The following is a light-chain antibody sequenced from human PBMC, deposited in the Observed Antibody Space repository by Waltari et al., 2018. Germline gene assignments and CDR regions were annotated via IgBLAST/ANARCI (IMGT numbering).Light chain of an antibody. Sequence: EIVMTQSPATLSVSPGEEATLSCRASQSVDSNLAWYQQKPGQAPTLIIFGASDRATGVPARFSGSGSGTEYTLTIGSLQSEDSAVYYCQQYSSWPLWTFGQGTKVEIK. J-gene: IGKJ1*01. CDR1: QSVDSN. CDR2: GAS. V-gene: IGKV3-15*01. CDR3: QQYSSWPLWT.